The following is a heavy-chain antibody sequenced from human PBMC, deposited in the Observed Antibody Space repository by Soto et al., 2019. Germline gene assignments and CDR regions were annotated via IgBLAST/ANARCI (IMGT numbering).Heavy chain of an antibody. Sequence: EVQLVESGGGLVKPGGSLRLSCAASGITFSKAWMNWVRQSPGKGLEWVGRIKSKSDGRTTDYAAPVKGRFTISRDDSENTLCLQMNSLKTEDTAVYYCTTNFYSDYGMDVWGQGTTVTVSS. D-gene: IGHD4-4*01. CDR3: TTNFYSDYGMDV. CDR2: IKSKSDGRTT. J-gene: IGHJ6*02. V-gene: IGHV3-15*01. CDR1: GITFSKAW.